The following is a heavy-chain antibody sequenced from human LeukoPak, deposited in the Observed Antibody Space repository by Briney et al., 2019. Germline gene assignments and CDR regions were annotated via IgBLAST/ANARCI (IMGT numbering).Heavy chain of an antibody. Sequence: APVKVSCKASGYTFTGYYMHWVRQAPGQGLEWMGRINPNSGGTNYAQKFQGRVTMTRDTSISTAYMELSRLRSDDTAVYYCARGAQERRGMDVWGQGTTVTVSS. V-gene: IGHV1-2*06. J-gene: IGHJ6*02. CDR3: ARGAQERRGMDV. CDR1: GYTFTGYY. CDR2: INPNSGGT.